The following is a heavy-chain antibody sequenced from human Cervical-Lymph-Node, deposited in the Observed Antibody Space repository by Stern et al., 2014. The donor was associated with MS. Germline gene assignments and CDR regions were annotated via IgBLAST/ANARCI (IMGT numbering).Heavy chain of an antibody. CDR1: GFTFSSYG. J-gene: IGHJ6*02. D-gene: IGHD1-26*01. Sequence: VQLVESGGGVVQPGRSLRLSCAASGFTFSSYGMHWVRQAPGKGLAWVAVIWYDGSNKYYADSVKGRFTISRDNSKNTLYLQMNSLRAEDTAVYYCARGTKWELRGYYYYGMDVWGQGTTVTVSS. CDR3: ARGTKWELRGYYYYGMDV. CDR2: IWYDGSNK. V-gene: IGHV3-33*01.